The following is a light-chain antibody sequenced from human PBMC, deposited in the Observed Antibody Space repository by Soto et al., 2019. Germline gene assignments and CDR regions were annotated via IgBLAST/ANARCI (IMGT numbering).Light chain of an antibody. V-gene: IGKV1-5*03. CDR2: KAS. J-gene: IGKJ1*01. CDR1: QSISSW. CDR3: QQYNSYPWT. Sequence: DIQMTQSPSTLSASVGDRVTITCRASQSISSWLAWYQQKPGTAPELLIYKASSLEIGVPSRFSGSGSGTEFTLTISSLQPDDFATYYCQQYNSYPWTFGQGTKVEIK.